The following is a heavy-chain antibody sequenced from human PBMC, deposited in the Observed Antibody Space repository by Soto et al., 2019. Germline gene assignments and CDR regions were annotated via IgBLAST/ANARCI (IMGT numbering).Heavy chain of an antibody. CDR3: ATWHEREHAYDV. D-gene: IGHD1-1*01. Sequence: EVQLLESGGGLVQPGGSLRLSCAASGFTFRNYAMIWVRQAPGKGLEWVSGISDSGGVIFYADSVRGRFTISSDSSKTTVYLQMNDLRPDDTAVYYCATWHEREHAYDVWGQGTTVTVSS. V-gene: IGHV3-23*01. CDR2: ISDSGGVI. CDR1: GFTFRNYA. J-gene: IGHJ3*01.